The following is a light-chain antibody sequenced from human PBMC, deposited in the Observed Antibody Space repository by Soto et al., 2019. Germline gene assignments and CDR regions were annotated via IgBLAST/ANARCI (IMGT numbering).Light chain of an antibody. J-gene: IGLJ1*01. CDR3: AAWDDSLSGLYV. V-gene: IGLV1-44*01. CDR1: SSNIGTYT. Sequence: QSVLTQPPSASGTPGQRVTISFSGSSSNIGTYTVNWYQQFPGTAPKLLIYNNDQRPSGVPDRFSGFKYGTAASLAISGLQSEDEAEYYCAAWDDSLSGLYVFGTGTKVTVL. CDR2: NND.